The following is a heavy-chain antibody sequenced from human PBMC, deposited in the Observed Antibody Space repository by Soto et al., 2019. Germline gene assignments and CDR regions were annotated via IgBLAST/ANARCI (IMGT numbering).Heavy chain of an antibody. Sequence: QVQLQESGPGLVKPSGTLSLTCAVSSGSISSSNWWSWVRQPPGKGLEWFGEIYHSGSTNYNPSLKSRGTISVDKSKNQFSLKLSSVAAADTAVDYCARGRRGRSNYYDPWGQGTLVTVSS. CDR1: SGSISSSNW. D-gene: IGHD1-26*01. J-gene: IGHJ5*02. CDR3: ARGRRGRSNYYDP. CDR2: IYHSGST. V-gene: IGHV4-4*02.